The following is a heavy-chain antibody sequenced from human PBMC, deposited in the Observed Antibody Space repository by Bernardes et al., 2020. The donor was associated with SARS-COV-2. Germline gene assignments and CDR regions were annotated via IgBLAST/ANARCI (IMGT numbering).Heavy chain of an antibody. D-gene: IGHD3-3*01. J-gene: IGHJ5*02. V-gene: IGHV3-53*01. CDR3: AATGNYDFWSGYST. CDR1: GFTVSSHY. CDR2: IYSGGST. Sequence: GSLRLSCSASGFTVSSHYMSWVRQAPGKGLEWVSVIYSGGSTYYADSVKGRFTISRDNSKNTLYLQMNSLRAEDTAVYYCAATGNYDFWSGYSTWGQGTLVTVSS.